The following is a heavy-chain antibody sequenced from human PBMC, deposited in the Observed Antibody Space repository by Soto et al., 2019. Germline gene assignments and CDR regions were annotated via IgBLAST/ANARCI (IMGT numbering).Heavy chain of an antibody. Sequence: LRLSCTASGFAFSQYGMSWVRQAPGKGLEWVSSIRSFDYRTNYADSVKGRFTISRDNSKSTLSLQMNSLRAEDTAVYYCAKDVESGWYEAFDYWGPGTLVTVSS. CDR1: GFAFSQYG. CDR2: IRSFDYRT. V-gene: IGHV3-23*01. CDR3: AKDVESGWYEAFDY. J-gene: IGHJ4*02. D-gene: IGHD6-19*01.